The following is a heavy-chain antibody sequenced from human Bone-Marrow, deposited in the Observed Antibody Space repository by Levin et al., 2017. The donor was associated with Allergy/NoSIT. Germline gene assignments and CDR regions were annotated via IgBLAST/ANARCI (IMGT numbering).Heavy chain of an antibody. Sequence: GESLKISCAASGFTFSSYAMSWVRQAPGKGLEWVSAISGSGGSTYYADSVKGRFTISRDNSKNTLYLQMNSLRAEDTAVYYCARVYCSSTSCYFGFDYWGQGTLVTVSS. J-gene: IGHJ4*02. D-gene: IGHD2-2*01. CDR1: GFTFSSYA. CDR3: ARVYCSSTSCYFGFDY. V-gene: IGHV3-23*01. CDR2: ISGSGGST.